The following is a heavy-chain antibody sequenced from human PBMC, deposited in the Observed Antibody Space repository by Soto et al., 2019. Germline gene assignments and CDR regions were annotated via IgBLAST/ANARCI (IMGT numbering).Heavy chain of an antibody. CDR1: GFTFSSYS. V-gene: IGHV3-21*01. CDR3: ARAIAARRLGDYFDY. CDR2: ISSSSSYI. Sequence: GGSLRLSCAASGFTFSSYSMNWVRQAPGKGLEWVSSISSSSSYIYYADSVKGRFTISRDNAKNSLYLQMNSLRAEDTAVYYCARAIAARRLGDYFDYWGQGTLVTVSS. J-gene: IGHJ4*02. D-gene: IGHD6-6*01.